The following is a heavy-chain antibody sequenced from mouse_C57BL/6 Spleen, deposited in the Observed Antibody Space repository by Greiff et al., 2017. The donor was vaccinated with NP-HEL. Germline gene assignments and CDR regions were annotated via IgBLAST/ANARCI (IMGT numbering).Heavy chain of an antibody. CDR2: ISDGGSYT. CDR3: ARDYYGSHYYAMDY. J-gene: IGHJ4*01. Sequence: EVKLVESGGGLVKPGGSLKLSCAASGFTFSSYAMSWVRQTPEKRLEWVATISDGGSYTYYPDNVKGRFTISRDNAKNNLYLQMSHLKSEDTAMYYCARDYYGSHYYAMDYWGQGTSVTVSS. CDR1: GFTFSSYA. D-gene: IGHD1-1*01. V-gene: IGHV5-4*01.